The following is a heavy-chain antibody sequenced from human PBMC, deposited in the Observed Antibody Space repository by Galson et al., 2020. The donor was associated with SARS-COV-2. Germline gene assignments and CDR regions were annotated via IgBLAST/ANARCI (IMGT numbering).Heavy chain of an antibody. CDR1: GGSISSYY. D-gene: IGHD6-13*01. Sequence: SETLSLTCTVSGGSISSYYWSWIRQPPGKGLEWIGYIYYSGSTNYNPSLKSRVTISVDTSKNQFSLKLSSVTAVDTAVYYCARAKTPDSSSWFRGGPYYYYYMDVCGKGTTVTVSS. J-gene: IGHJ6*03. CDR3: ARAKTPDSSSWFRGGPYYYYYMDV. V-gene: IGHV4-59*01. CDR2: IYYSGST.